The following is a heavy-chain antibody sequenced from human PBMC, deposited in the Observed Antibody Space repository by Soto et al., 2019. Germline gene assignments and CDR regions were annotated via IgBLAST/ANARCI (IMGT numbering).Heavy chain of an antibody. V-gene: IGHV4-39*01. CDR2: IYYSGST. D-gene: IGHD6-19*01. CDR3: ARPYSSGLGTVKLFPHYYYYFGMDV. CDR1: GGSISSSSYY. J-gene: IGHJ6*02. Sequence: SETLSLTCTVSGGSISSSSYYWGWIRQPPGKGLEWIGSIYYSGSTYYNPSLKSRVTISVDTSKNQFSLKLSSVTAADTAVYYFARPYSSGLGTVKLFPHYYYYFGMDVLGQGTTVTVSS.